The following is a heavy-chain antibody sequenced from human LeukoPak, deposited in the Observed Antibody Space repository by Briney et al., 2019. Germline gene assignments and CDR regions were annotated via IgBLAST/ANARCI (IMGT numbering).Heavy chain of an antibody. Sequence: SETPSLTCTVSGGSISSGSYYWSWIRQPAGKGLEWIGRIYTSGSTNYNPSLKSRVTISVDTSKNQFSLKLSSVTAADTAVYYCARSRGRDGYNYVPWGFLWYFDLWGRGTLVTVSS. V-gene: IGHV4-61*02. J-gene: IGHJ2*01. D-gene: IGHD5-24*01. CDR1: GGSISSGSYY. CDR3: ARSRGRDGYNYVPWGFLWYFDL. CDR2: IYTSGST.